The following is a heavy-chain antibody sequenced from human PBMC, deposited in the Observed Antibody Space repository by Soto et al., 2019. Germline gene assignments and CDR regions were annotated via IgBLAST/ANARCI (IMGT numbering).Heavy chain of an antibody. Sequence: QVQLVESGGGVVQPGRSLRLSCAASGFTFSSYGMHWVRQAPGKGLEWVAVISYDGSNKYYADSVKGRFTISRDNSKNTLYLQMNSVRAEDTAVYYCAKESAARHYYYYGMDVWGQGTTVTVSS. CDR3: AKESAARHYYYYGMDV. CDR1: GFTFSSYG. D-gene: IGHD6-6*01. CDR2: ISYDGSNK. V-gene: IGHV3-30*18. J-gene: IGHJ6*02.